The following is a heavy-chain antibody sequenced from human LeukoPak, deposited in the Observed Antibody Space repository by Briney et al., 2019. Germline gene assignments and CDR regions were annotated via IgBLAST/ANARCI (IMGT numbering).Heavy chain of an antibody. CDR1: GGSIYSTTFY. CDR2: MYYDGST. Sequence: SETLSLTCTVSGGSIYSTTFYWGWIRQPPGKGLEWIGSMYYDGSTYHNPCLKSRVTISVDTSNNQFSLKPTSVTAADTAVYFCARRSDSGSDDGEDYFDYWGQGTLVTVSS. J-gene: IGHJ4*02. V-gene: IGHV4-39*01. CDR3: ARRSDSGSDDGEDYFDY. D-gene: IGHD1-26*01.